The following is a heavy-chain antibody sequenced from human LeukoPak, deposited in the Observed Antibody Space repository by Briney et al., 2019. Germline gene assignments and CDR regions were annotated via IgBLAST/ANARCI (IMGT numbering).Heavy chain of an antibody. Sequence: PGGSLRLSCAASGFTFDDYAMHWVRQAPGKGLEWVSLISGDGGSTYYADSVKGRFTISRDNSKNSLYLRMNSLRTEDTALYYCAKDISMVVTPDAFDIWGQGTMVTVSS. J-gene: IGHJ3*02. CDR1: GFTFDDYA. CDR2: ISGDGGST. CDR3: AKDISMVVTPDAFDI. D-gene: IGHD4-23*01. V-gene: IGHV3-43*02.